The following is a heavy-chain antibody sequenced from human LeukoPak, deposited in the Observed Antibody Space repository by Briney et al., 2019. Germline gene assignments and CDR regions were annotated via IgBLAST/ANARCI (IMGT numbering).Heavy chain of an antibody. CDR3: SKDWTAVATEQRGYYMDV. Sequence: PGGSLRLSCAASGFTFRSHAIHWVRQAPGKGLEWLAVISYDGGNNFYADSVKGRFTIYRDNSKNTLYLHMNSLRTEDTAVYYCSKDWTAVATEQRGYYMDVWGKGTTVTVSS. CDR2: ISYDGGNN. D-gene: IGHD5-12*01. CDR1: GFTFRSHA. V-gene: IGHV3-30-3*01. J-gene: IGHJ6*03.